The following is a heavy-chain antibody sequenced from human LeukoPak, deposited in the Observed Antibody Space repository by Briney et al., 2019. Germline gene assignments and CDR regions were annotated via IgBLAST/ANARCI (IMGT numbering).Heavy chain of an antibody. V-gene: IGHV3-15*01. CDR3: TTGKY. J-gene: IGHJ4*02. CDR1: GFTFSNAW. Sequence: GGSLRLSCAASGFTFSNAWMSWVRQAPGKGLGWVGHVKSKTDGGTTDYAAPVQGRFTISRDGSENSLYLQMNSLKTEDTAIYYCTTGKYWGQGTLVTVSS. CDR2: VKSKTDGGTT.